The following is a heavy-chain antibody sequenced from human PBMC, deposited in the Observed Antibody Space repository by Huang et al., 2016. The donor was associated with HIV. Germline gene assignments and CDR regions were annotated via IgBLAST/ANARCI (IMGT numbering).Heavy chain of an antibody. D-gene: IGHD6-13*01. CDR3: AKDPYSSSWFDHFDY. J-gene: IGHJ4*02. CDR1: GFTFRSYA. V-gene: IGHV3-23*01. Sequence: EVQLLESGGGLVQPGGSLRLSCAASGFTFRSYAMSWVRQAPGKGLWWVSGISGGGGSTYYADSVKGRFTISRDNSKNTLYLQMNSLRAEDAAVYYCAKDPYSSSWFDHFDYWGQGTLVTVSS. CDR2: ISGGGGST.